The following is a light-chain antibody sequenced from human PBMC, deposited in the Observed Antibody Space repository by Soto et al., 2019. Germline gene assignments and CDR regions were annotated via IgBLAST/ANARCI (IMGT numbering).Light chain of an antibody. J-gene: IGKJ1*01. V-gene: IGKV1-39*01. CDR2: AAY. Sequence: DIQMTHSPSSLSASVGDRVTITCRASQSISSYLNWYQQKPGKAPKLLIYAAYSLQSGVPSRFNGSGSGTDFTLTISSLQPEDFATYYCQQSYSTPWTFGQGTKVQIK. CDR1: QSISSY. CDR3: QQSYSTPWT.